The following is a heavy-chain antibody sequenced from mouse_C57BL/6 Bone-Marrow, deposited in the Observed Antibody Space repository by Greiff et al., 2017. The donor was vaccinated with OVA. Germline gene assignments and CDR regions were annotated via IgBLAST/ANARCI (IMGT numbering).Heavy chain of an antibody. V-gene: IGHV7-3*01. CDR3: ARYKGRVAVDYFDY. CDR2: IRNKPNGSTT. J-gene: IGHJ2*01. Sequence: EVQLVESGVGLVQPGDSLSLSCAASGFTFTNYYMSWVRQPPGKALEWLAFIRNKPNGSTTEYSASVKGRFTISRDNSQSILYLQMNALRAEDSATYYCARYKGRVAVDYFDYWGQGTALTVSS. CDR1: GFTFTNYY. D-gene: IGHD1-1*01.